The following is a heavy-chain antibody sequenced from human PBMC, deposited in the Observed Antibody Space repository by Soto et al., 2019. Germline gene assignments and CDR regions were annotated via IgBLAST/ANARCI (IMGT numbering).Heavy chain of an antibody. J-gene: IGHJ4*02. CDR3: ARDKITGPFDY. CDR2: INHSGST. V-gene: IGHV4-34*01. Sequence: PSETLSLTCAVYGGSFSGYYWTWIRQPPGTGLEWIGEINHSGSTNYNPSLKSRVTISVETSKNQFYLKLTSVTAVDTAVYYCARDKITGPFDYWGQGTLVTVSS. CDR1: GGSFSGYY. D-gene: IGHD2-8*02.